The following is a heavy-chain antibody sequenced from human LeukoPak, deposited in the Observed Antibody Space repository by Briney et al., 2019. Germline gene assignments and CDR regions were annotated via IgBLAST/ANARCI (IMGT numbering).Heavy chain of an antibody. V-gene: IGHV1-18*01. CDR2: ISAYNGNT. CDR3: ARMDYYDSSGYFDY. J-gene: IGHJ4*02. Sequence: ASVKVSRKASGYTFTSYGISWVRQAPGHGLEWMGWISAYNGNTNYAQKLQGRVTMTTDTSTSTAYMELRSLRSDDTAVYYCARMDYYDSSGYFDYWGQGTLVTVSS. CDR1: GYTFTSYG. D-gene: IGHD3-22*01.